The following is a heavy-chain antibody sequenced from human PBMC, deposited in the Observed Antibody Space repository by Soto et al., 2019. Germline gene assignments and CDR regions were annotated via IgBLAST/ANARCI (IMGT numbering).Heavy chain of an antibody. CDR1: GFTFSDYY. V-gene: IGHV3-11*01. CDR3: ARSPAPYYDFWSGYWYYYGMDV. Sequence: QVQLVESGGGLVKPGGSLRLSCAASGFTFSDYYMSWIRQAPGKGLEWVSYISSSGSTIYYADSVKGRFTISRDNAKNSLYLQMNSLRAEDTAVYYCARSPAPYYDFWSGYWYYYGMDVWGQGTTVTVSS. CDR2: ISSSGSTI. D-gene: IGHD3-3*01. J-gene: IGHJ6*02.